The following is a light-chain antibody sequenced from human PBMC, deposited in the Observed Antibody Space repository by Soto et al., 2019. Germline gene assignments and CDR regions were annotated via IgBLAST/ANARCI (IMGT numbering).Light chain of an antibody. Sequence: AIQMTQSPSSLSASVGDRITITCRASQGIRNDLAWYQQKPGRAPSLLIYAASTLQTGVPSRFRGSGSGTDFTLTISSLQPGDIATYYCLQGYNYPRTFGQGTKVEIK. V-gene: IGKV1-6*02. CDR1: QGIRND. CDR3: LQGYNYPRT. J-gene: IGKJ1*01. CDR2: AAS.